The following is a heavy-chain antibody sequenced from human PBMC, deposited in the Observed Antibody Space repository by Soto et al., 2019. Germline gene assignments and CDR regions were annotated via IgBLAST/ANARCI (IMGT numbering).Heavy chain of an antibody. J-gene: IGHJ4*02. CDR3: AKRATGTYFDY. CDR2: ISGSGGST. V-gene: IGHV3-23*01. Sequence: EVQLLESGGGLVQPGGSLRLSCAASGFTFNNYAMSWVRQAPGKGPEWVSVISGSGGSTYYADSVKGRFTISRDNSKNTLYLRMNSLRGEDTAVYYCAKRATGTYFDYWGQGTLVTVSS. CDR1: GFTFNNYA. D-gene: IGHD1-1*01.